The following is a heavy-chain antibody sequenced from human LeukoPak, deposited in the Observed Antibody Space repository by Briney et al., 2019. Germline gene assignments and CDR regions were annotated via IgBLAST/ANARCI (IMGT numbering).Heavy chain of an antibody. CDR2: ISGSGGST. D-gene: IGHD3-9*01. V-gene: IGHV3-23*01. CDR1: GFTFSSYA. CDR3: ARGPYYDILTGYLGGNYYYYGMDV. J-gene: IGHJ6*02. Sequence: PGGSLRLSCAASGFTFSSYAMSWVRQAPGKGLEWVSAISGSGGSTYYADSVKGRFTISRDNSKNTLYLQMNSLRAEDTAVYYCARGPYYDILTGYLGGNYYYYGMDVWGQGTTVTVSS.